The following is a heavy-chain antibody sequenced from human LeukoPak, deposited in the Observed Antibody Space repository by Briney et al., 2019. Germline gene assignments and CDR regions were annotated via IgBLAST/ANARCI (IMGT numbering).Heavy chain of an antibody. CDR3: ARGPWDDSRGYLDFDY. CDR2: INPNSGGT. CDR1: GYTFTGYY. J-gene: IGHJ4*02. Sequence: GASVRVSCKASGYTFTGYYMHWVRQAPGQGLEWMGRINPNSGGTNYAQKFQGRVTMTRDTSISTAYMELSRLRSDDTAVYYCARGPWDDSRGYLDFDYWGQGTLVTVSS. V-gene: IGHV1-2*06. D-gene: IGHD3-22*01.